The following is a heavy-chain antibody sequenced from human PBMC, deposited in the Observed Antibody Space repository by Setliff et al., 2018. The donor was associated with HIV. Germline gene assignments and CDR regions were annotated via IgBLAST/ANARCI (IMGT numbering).Heavy chain of an antibody. V-gene: IGHV4-61*02. CDR3: ARDRGSGSWFDF. D-gene: IGHD1-26*01. Sequence: PSETLSLTCSVSGDSISTGTYYWGWIRQPPGKGLEWIGRFYTSGSTNYNPSLKSRVTMSVDTSKNQFSLKLSSVTAADTAVYYCARDRGSGSWFDFWGQGTLVTVSS. CDR1: GDSISTGTYY. J-gene: IGHJ4*02. CDR2: FYTSGST.